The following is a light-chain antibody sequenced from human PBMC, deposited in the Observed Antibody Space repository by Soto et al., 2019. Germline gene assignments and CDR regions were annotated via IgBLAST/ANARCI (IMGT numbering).Light chain of an antibody. Sequence: VLTLSPATLSVSPGDTATLSCRASQRISSSLAWYQQKPGQPPRLLIYGASSRATGIPDRFSGSGSGTDFTLTISRLEPEDFAVYYCQQYGSSPLTFGQGTKVDIK. J-gene: IGKJ1*01. V-gene: IGKV3-20*01. CDR2: GAS. CDR3: QQYGSSPLT. CDR1: QRISSS.